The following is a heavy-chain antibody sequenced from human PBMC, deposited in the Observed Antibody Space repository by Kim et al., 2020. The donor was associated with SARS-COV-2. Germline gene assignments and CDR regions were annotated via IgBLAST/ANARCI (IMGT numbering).Heavy chain of an antibody. V-gene: IGHV1-24*01. CDR1: GYTLTELS. J-gene: IGHJ6*02. D-gene: IGHD3-10*01. Sequence: ASVKVSCKVSGYTLTELSMHWVRQAPGKGLEWMGGFDPEDDETIYAQKFQGRVTMTEDTSTDTAYMELSILRSEDTAVYYCARHLITMARGVIRYYGMDVWGQGTTVTVSS. CDR3: ARHLITMARGVIRYYGMDV. CDR2: FDPEDDET.